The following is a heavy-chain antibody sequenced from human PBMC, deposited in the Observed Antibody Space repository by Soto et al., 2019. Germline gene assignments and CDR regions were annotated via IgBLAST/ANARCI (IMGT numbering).Heavy chain of an antibody. Sequence: ASVKVCCKASVYTFTGYYIHWVRQAPGQGLEWMGWINPNSGGTNYAQKFQGWVTMTRDTSISTAYMELSRLRSDDTAVYYCARGYDFWSGYKSPYFDYWGQGTLVTVSS. CDR2: INPNSGGT. V-gene: IGHV1-2*04. D-gene: IGHD3-3*01. CDR3: ARGYDFWSGYKSPYFDY. CDR1: VYTFTGYY. J-gene: IGHJ4*02.